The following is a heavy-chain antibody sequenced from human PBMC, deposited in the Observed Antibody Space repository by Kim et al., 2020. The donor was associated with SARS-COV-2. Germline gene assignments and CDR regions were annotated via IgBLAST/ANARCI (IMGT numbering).Heavy chain of an antibody. Sequence: TYYADSVRGRFTIARDNSKNALYVQMNSRRAEDTALYYCARQRGYDFDMWGQGTMVTVSS. V-gene: IGHV3-23*01. CDR2: T. D-gene: IGHD1-1*01. J-gene: IGHJ3*02. CDR3: ARQRGYDFDM.